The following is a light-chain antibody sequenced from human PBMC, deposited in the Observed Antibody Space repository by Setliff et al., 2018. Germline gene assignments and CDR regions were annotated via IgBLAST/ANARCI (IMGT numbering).Light chain of an antibody. V-gene: IGKV1-9*01. CDR3: QQLSSYPYT. J-gene: IGKJ2*01. Sequence: DIQLTQSPSSLSASEGDRVTITCRASQDISGYLAWYQQKAGKAPKLLIHAATSLQSGVPSRFSGTESGTEFTLTISSLQLEDFATYYCQQLSSYPYTFGPGTKVDIK. CDR1: QDISGY. CDR2: AAT.